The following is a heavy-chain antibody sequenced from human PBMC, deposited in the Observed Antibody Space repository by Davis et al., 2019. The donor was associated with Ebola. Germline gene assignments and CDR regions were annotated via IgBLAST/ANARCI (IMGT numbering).Heavy chain of an antibody. D-gene: IGHD2-2*01. Sequence: PGGSLRLSCAASGFTFSSYGMHWVRQAPGKGLEWVAVIWYDGSNKYYADSVKGRFTISRDNAKNSLYLQMNRLRGEDTAVYYCARDAGYCSNTSCFYYYYYGMDVWGQGTTVTVSS. CDR3: ARDAGYCSNTSCFYYYYYGMDV. J-gene: IGHJ6*02. V-gene: IGHV3-33*01. CDR1: GFTFSSYG. CDR2: IWYDGSNK.